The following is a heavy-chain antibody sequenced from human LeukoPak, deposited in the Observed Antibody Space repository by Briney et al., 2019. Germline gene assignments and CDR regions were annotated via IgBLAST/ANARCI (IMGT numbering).Heavy chain of an antibody. CDR1: GGSISSSSSY. V-gene: IGHV4-39*07. Sequence: KPSETLSLTCTVSGGSISSSSSYWVWIRQPPGKGPEWIGSIYYSGSTYYNPSLKSRVTISVDTSKNQFSLKLSSVTAADTAVYYCARDRSYDFPLLDAFDIWGQGTMVTVSS. D-gene: IGHD3-3*01. CDR2: IYYSGST. CDR3: ARDRSYDFPLLDAFDI. J-gene: IGHJ3*02.